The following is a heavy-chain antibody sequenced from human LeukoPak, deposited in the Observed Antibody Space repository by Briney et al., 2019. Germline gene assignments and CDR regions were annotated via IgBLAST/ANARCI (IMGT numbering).Heavy chain of an antibody. V-gene: IGHV3-23*01. CDR2: ISGSGETT. CDR3: AKDRGMVGASVRAFGY. Sequence: GGSLRLSCAPSGFTFINHATNCVRQAPGKGLEWVSVISGSGETTYYAGSVKGRFTISRDNSQNTLYLQMSSLRGEDTALYYCAKDRGMVGASVRAFGYWGQGTLVTVSS. D-gene: IGHD1-26*01. CDR1: GFTFINHA. J-gene: IGHJ4*02.